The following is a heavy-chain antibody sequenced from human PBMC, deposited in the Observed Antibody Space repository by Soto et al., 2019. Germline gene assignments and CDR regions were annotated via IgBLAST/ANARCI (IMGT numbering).Heavy chain of an antibody. J-gene: IGHJ3*02. Sequence: QVQLVQSGAEVKKPGSSVKVSCKASGGTFSSYTISWVRQAPGQGLEWMGRIIPILGIANYAQKFQGRVTITADKSTSTAYMELRSLRSEDTAVYYCAREPSPNGDAFDNWGQGTMVTVSS. CDR3: AREPSPNGDAFDN. V-gene: IGHV1-69*08. CDR1: GGTFSSYT. CDR2: IIPILGIA.